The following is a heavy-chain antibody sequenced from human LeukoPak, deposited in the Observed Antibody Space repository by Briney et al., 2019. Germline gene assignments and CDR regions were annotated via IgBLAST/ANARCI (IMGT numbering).Heavy chain of an antibody. CDR3: ARGFGSHYGSGSYFDI. CDR1: EGTFSSYA. Sequence: ASVKVSCKASEGTFSSYAISWVRQAPGQGLEWMGGIIPIFGTANYAQKFQGRVTITADESTSTAYMELSSLRSEDTAVYYCARGFGSHYGSGSYFDIWGQGTMVTVSS. V-gene: IGHV1-69*13. CDR2: IIPIFGTA. J-gene: IGHJ3*02. D-gene: IGHD3-10*01.